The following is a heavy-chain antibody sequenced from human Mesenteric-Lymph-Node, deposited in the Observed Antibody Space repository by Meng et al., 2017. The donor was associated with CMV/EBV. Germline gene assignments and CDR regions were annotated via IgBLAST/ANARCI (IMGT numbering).Heavy chain of an antibody. CDR2: VHYTGST. J-gene: IGHJ5*02. CDR3: ARPFPSWQSPRLDPFGA. D-gene: IGHD6-19*01. Sequence: QRQLRWPGPGQVKPSETLSPTCTVSGDSISSFYYWGWIRQPPGRGLEWIGSVHYTGSTYYSPSLKSRVTVSVDTSKNQFSLRLTSVTAADTAVYYCARPFPSWQSPRLDPFGAWGQGTLVTVSS. CDR1: GDSISSFYY. V-gene: IGHV4-39*01.